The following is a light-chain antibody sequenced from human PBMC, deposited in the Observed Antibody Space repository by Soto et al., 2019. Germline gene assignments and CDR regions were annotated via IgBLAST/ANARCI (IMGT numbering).Light chain of an antibody. CDR3: QQKAT. Sequence: DIQMTQSPSTLSASVGDRVTITCRASQSISSWLAWYQQKPGKAPKLLIYDASSLESGVPSRFSGSGSGTEFTLTISSLQPDDFATYYCQQKATFGQGTKVDIK. V-gene: IGKV1-5*01. J-gene: IGKJ1*01. CDR2: DAS. CDR1: QSISSW.